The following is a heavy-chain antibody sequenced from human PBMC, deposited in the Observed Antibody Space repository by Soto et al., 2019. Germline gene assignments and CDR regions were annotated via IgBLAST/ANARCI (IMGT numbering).Heavy chain of an antibody. Sequence: LESGGALVQPGGSLRLSCAASGFTFSNYAMTWVRQTPGKGLERVATIMKSGDSAHYADSVGGRFTVSRDNSINVLYLQMNSLRAEYTARYFCARESGGDWGYFDVWGQGSQVTVSS. CDR3: ARESGGDWGYFDV. CDR1: GFTFSNYA. V-gene: IGHV3-23*01. CDR2: IMKSGDSA. J-gene: IGHJ4*02. D-gene: IGHD2-21*02.